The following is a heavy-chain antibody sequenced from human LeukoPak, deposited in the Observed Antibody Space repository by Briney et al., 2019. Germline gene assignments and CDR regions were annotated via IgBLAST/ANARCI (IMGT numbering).Heavy chain of an antibody. CDR2: IYHSGST. D-gene: IGHD3-3*01. CDR1: GGSISSYY. V-gene: IGHV4-59*12. J-gene: IGHJ4*02. Sequence: SETLSLTCTVSGGSISSYYWSWIRQPPGKGLEWIGYIYHSGSTYYNPSLKSRVTISVDKSKNQFSLKLTSVTAADTAVYFCARARADFWGSDYWGQGTLVTVSS. CDR3: ARARADFWGSDY.